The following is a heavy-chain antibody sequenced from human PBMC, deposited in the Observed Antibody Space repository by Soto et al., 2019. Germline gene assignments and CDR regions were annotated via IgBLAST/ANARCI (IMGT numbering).Heavy chain of an antibody. CDR1: GGSISSGNYY. CDR3: ARLGGYFQALDS. CDR2: IYYSGNT. V-gene: IGHV4-30-4*01. J-gene: IGHJ4*02. Sequence: SETLSLTCTVSGGSISSGNYYWSWIRQPPGKGLEWIGYIYYSGNTNYNPSLKSRVTISVDTSKNQFSLKLSSVTAADTAVYYCARLGGYFQALDSWGQGTLVTVSS. D-gene: IGHD3-22*01.